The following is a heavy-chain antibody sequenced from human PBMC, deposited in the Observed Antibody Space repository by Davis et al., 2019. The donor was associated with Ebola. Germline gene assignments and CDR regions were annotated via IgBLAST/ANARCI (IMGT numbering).Heavy chain of an antibody. V-gene: IGHV3-48*01. J-gene: IGHJ6*02. D-gene: IGHD3-10*01. CDR2: ISSSSSTI. CDR1: GFTFSSYS. Sequence: GGSLRLSCAASGFTFSSYSMNWVRQAPGKGLEWVSYISSSSSTIYYADSVKGRFTISRDNSKNTLYLQMNSLRAEDTAVYYCAKTLGSGSIGMDVWGQGTTVTVSS. CDR3: AKTLGSGSIGMDV.